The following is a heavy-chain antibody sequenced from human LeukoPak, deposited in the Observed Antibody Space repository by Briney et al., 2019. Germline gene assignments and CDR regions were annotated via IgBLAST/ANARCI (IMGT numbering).Heavy chain of an antibody. V-gene: IGHV3-53*04. CDR1: GFTVSSNY. CDR3: ARAGVYCGGDCFDP. Sequence: GGSLRLSCAASGFTVSSNYMSWVRQAPGKGLEWVSVIYSGGSTYYADSVKGRFTISRHNSKNTLYPQMNSLRAEDTAVYYCARAGVYCGGDCFDPWGQGTLVTVSS. CDR2: IYSGGST. J-gene: IGHJ5*02. D-gene: IGHD2-21*01.